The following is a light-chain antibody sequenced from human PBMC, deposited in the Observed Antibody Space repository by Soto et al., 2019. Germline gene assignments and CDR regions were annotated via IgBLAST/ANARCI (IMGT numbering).Light chain of an antibody. Sequence: DIVLTKSPDSLGVSLGESPTINCKSSQSVLYSSNNKNYLAWYQQKPGQPPKLLIYWASTRESGVPDRFSGSGSGTDFTLTISSLQAEDVAVYYCQQYYSTPITFGQGTRLEIK. J-gene: IGKJ5*01. CDR1: QSVLYSSNNKNY. CDR2: WAS. V-gene: IGKV4-1*01. CDR3: QQYYSTPIT.